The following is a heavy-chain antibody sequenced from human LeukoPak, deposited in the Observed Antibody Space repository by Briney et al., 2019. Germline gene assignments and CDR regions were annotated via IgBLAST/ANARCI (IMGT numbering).Heavy chain of an antibody. V-gene: IGHV3-30-3*02. CDR2: ISYDGSNK. J-gene: IGHJ4*02. Sequence: GGSLRLSCAASGFTFSSYAMHWVRQAPGKGLEWVAVISYDGSNKYYADSVKGRFTISRDNAKNSLYLQMNSLRAEDTALYYCAKSYGLYWDYFDYWGQGTLVTVSS. D-gene: IGHD3-16*01. CDR1: GFTFSSYA. CDR3: AKSYGLYWDYFDY.